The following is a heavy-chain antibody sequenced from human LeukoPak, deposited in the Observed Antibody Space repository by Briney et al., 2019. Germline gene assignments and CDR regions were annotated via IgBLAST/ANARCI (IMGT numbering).Heavy chain of an antibody. CDR2: ISSSSSYI. CDR1: GFTFSSYS. Sequence: GGSLRLSCAASGFTFSSYSMNWVRQAPGKGLEWASSISSSSSYIYYADSVKGRFTISRDNAKNSLYLQMNSLRAEDTAVYYCARDGEYNYDSSGYYGYWGQGTLVTVSS. J-gene: IGHJ4*02. V-gene: IGHV3-21*01. CDR3: ARDGEYNYDSSGYYGY. D-gene: IGHD3-22*01.